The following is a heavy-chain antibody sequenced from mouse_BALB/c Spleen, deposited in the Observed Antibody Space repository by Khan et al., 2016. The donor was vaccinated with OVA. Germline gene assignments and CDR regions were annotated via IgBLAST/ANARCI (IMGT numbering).Heavy chain of an antibody. CDR3: ARKNIGYDRYFDV. V-gene: IGHV9-3-1*01. Sequence: QIQLVQSGPELKKPGETVKISCKASGFTFTNYGMNWVKQAPGKGLKWMGWINTYTGEPTYADDFKGRFVFSLETSASTAYLQINNLKNEDTASYFCARKNIGYDRYFDVWGAGTTVTVSS. D-gene: IGHD2-2*01. J-gene: IGHJ1*01. CDR1: GFTFTNYG. CDR2: INTYTGEP.